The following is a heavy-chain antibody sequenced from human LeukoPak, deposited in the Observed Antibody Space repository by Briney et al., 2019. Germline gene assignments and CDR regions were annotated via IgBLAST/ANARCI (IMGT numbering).Heavy chain of an antibody. CDR3: ARDHPDSSGWYIFDY. V-gene: IGHV3-21*01. J-gene: IGHJ4*02. CDR2: ISSSSSYI. Sequence: GGSLRLSCAASGFTFSSYSMNWVRQAPGKGLEWVSSISSSSSYIYYADSVKGRFTISRDNAKNSLYLQMNSLRAEDTAVYYCARDHPDSSGWYIFDYWGQGTLVTVSS. D-gene: IGHD6-19*01. CDR1: GFTFSSYS.